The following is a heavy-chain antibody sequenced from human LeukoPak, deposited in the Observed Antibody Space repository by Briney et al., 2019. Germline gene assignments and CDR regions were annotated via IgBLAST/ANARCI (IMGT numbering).Heavy chain of an antibody. CDR2: VRQEGVEK. J-gene: IGHJ4*02. CDR1: GFTFSHNW. D-gene: IGHD2-8*01. CDR3: ADPGVGF. V-gene: IGHV3-7*01. Sequence: GGSLRLSCAASGFTFSHNWMSWVRQAPGKGLEWLATVRQEGVEKYYVDSVKGRFTISRDNAKNLVYLQMNSLKTEDTAVYYCADPGVGFWGQGILVTVSS.